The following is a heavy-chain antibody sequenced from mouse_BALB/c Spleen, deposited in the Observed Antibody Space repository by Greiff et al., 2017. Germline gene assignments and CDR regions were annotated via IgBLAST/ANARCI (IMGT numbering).Heavy chain of an antibody. V-gene: IGHV14-3*02. D-gene: IGHD2-1*01. CDR3: APYGNYWYFDV. CDR1: GFNIKDTY. J-gene: IGHJ1*01. Sequence: VQLQQSGAELVKPGASVKLSCTASGFNIKDTYMHWVKQRPEQGLEWIGRIDPANGNTKYDPKFQGKATITADTSSNTAYLQLSSLTSEDTAVYYCAPYGNYWYFDVWGAGTTVTVSS. CDR2: IDPANGNT.